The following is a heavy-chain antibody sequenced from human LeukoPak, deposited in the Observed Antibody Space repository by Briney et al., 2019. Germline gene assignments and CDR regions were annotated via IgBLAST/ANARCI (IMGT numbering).Heavy chain of an antibody. CDR2: INTDGSNT. V-gene: IGHV3-74*01. CDR1: GFTFSRFW. CDR3: ARDQSIAGPTTADY. Sequence: GGSLRLSCAASGFTFSRFWMHWVRQAPGKGLVWVSRINTDGSNTIYADSVKGRFTISRDNARNTLYLQMNSLRAEDTAVYYCARDQSIAGPTTADYWGQGTLVTVSS. J-gene: IGHJ4*02. D-gene: IGHD1-26*01.